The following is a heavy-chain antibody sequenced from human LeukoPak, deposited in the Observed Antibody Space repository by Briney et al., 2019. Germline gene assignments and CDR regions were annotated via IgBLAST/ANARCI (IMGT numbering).Heavy chain of an antibody. V-gene: IGHV4-34*01. J-gene: IGHJ4*02. D-gene: IGHD3-3*01. CDR1: GGSFSGYY. CDR3: ARGARFTILGYFDY. CDR2: INHSGST. Sequence: PSETPSLTCAVYGGSFSGYYWSWIRQPPGKGLEWIGEINHSGSTNYNPSLKSRVTISVDTSKNQFSLKLSSVTAADTAVYYCARGARFTILGYFDYWGQGTLVTLSS.